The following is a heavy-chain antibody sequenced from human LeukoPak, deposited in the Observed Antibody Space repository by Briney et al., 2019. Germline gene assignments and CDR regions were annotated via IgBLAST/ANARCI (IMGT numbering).Heavy chain of an antibody. V-gene: IGHV3-30-3*01. J-gene: IGHJ4*02. CDR3: ATSVALDY. CDR2: ISYDGSNK. D-gene: IGHD6-19*01. CDR1: GFTFSSYA. Sequence: GGSLRLSCAASGFTFSSYAMHWVRQAPGKGLGWVAVISYDGSNKYYADSVKGRFTISRDNSKNTLYLQMNSLRAEDTAVYYCATSVALDYWGQGTLVTVSS.